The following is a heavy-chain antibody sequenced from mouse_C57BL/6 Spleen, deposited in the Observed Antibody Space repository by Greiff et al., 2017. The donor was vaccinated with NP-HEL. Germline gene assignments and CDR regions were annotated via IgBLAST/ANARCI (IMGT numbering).Heavy chain of an antibody. Sequence: EVKLMESGPELVKPGASVKIPCKASGYTFTDYNMDWVKQSHGKSLEWIGDINPNNGGTIYNQKFKGKATLTVDKSSSTAYMELRSLTSEDTAVYYCARRYYYGSSWFAYWGQGTLVTVSA. J-gene: IGHJ3*01. D-gene: IGHD1-1*01. CDR2: INPNNGGT. CDR3: ARRYYYGSSWFAY. V-gene: IGHV1-18*01. CDR1: GYTFTDYN.